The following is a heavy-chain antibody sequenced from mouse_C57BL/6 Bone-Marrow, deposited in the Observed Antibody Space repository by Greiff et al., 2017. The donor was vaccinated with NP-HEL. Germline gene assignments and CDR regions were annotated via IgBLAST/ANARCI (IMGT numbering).Heavy chain of an antibody. J-gene: IGHJ4*01. CDR2: IWSGGST. V-gene: IGHV2-2*01. D-gene: IGHD1-1*01. CDR1: GFSLTSYG. CDR3: ARNFGGSSPYYYAMDY. Sequence: VQLQESGPGLVQPSQSLSITCTVSGFSLTSYGVHWVRQSPGKGLEWLGVIWSGGSTDYNAAFISRLSISKYNSPSQVFFKMNSLQADDTAIYYCARNFGGSSPYYYAMDYWGQGTSVTVSS.